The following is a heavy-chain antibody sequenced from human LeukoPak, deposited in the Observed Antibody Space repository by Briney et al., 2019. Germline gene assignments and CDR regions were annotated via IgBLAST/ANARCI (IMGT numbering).Heavy chain of an antibody. V-gene: IGHV3-23*01. CDR3: AKMRGQYYHSYYMDA. CDR1: GFIFSSYA. CDR2: GGSGGST. J-gene: IGHJ6*03. Sequence: GGSLRLSCAASGFIFSSYAMSWVRQAPGKGLEWVSYGGSGGSTYYADSVKGRFTVSRDNSKSTLYLQMNSLTAEDTAVYYCAKMRGQYYHSYYMDAWSKGTTVTVSS.